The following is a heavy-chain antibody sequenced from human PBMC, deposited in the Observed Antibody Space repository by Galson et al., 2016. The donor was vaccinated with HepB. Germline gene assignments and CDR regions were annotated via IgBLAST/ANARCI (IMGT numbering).Heavy chain of an antibody. D-gene: IGHD1-26*01. CDR3: ARACVLVGVTFWIGPFDY. J-gene: IGHJ4*02. V-gene: IGHV1-69*13. CDR1: GGTFSSYA. CDR2: ISRMFATP. Sequence: SVKVSCKASGGTFSSYAISWVRQAPGQGLEWMGGISRMFATPNYAQEFQGRVTITADDSTSTAYMELSSLKSEDTAVYYCARACVLVGVTFWIGPFDYWGQGTLVTVSS.